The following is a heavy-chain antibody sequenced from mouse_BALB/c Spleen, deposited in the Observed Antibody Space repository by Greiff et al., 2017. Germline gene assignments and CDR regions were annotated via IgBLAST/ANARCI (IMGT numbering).Heavy chain of an antibody. J-gene: IGHJ4*01. CDR1: GYAFSSYR. V-gene: IGHV1-80*01. Sequence: QVQLQQSGAELVRPGSSVKISCKASGYAFSSYRMNWVKQRPGQGLEWIGQIYPGDGDTNYNGKFKGKATLTADKSSSTAYMQLSSLTSEDSAVYFCARAYGNYDAMDYWGQGTSVTVSS. D-gene: IGHD2-1*01. CDR2: IYPGDGDT. CDR3: ARAYGNYDAMDY.